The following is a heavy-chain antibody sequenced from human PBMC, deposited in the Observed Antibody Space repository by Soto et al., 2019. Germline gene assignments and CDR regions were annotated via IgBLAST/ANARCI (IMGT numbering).Heavy chain of an antibody. CDR2: ISSDGSNQ. D-gene: IGHD3-22*01. CDR1: GFTFSSYG. J-gene: IGHJ4*02. Sequence: GGSLRLSCASSGFTFSSYGMHWVRQAPGKGLEWVALISSDGSNQYYADSVKGRFSISRDNPKNTLFLQMNSLRAEDTAVYYCARGRFSPSTVVVMYYYDYWGQGTLVTVSS. CDR3: ARGRFSPSTVVVMYYYDY. V-gene: IGHV3-30*03.